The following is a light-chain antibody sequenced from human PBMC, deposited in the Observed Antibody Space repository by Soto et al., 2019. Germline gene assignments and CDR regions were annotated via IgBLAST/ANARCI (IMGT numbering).Light chain of an antibody. CDR3: TAYSGTSNWGL. Sequence: QSVLTQPPSASGSLGQSVTLSCTGTKHDVGANNFVSWYQQHPGKAPKLIISHVTERPPGVSDRFSGSKSGNTASLTVSGLQPEDEADYYCTAYSGTSNWGLFGTGTKLTVL. CDR2: HVT. J-gene: IGLJ1*01. V-gene: IGLV2-8*01. CDR1: KHDVGANNF.